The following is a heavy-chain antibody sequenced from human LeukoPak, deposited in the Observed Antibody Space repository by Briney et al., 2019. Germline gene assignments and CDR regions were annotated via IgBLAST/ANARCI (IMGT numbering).Heavy chain of an antibody. CDR3: ARDXDNXXGXDY. V-gene: IGHV3-48*01. J-gene: IGHJ4*02. CDR2: ISRTTSPI. CDR1: GFTFSSYS. D-gene: IGHD1-1*01. Sequence: GGSLRLSCAASGFTFSSYSMNWVRQAPGKGPEWLSYISRTTSPIYYADSVKGRFTIPRDNVKNSLYLQMNSLRAEDTAVYYCARDXDNXXGXDYWGQ.